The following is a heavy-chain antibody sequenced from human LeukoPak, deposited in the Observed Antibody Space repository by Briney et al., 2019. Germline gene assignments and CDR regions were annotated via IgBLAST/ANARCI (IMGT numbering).Heavy chain of an antibody. CDR1: GLSFSGYY. CDR3: AGPLGYCSGGSCQVYFQH. J-gene: IGHJ1*01. V-gene: IGHV4-34*01. Sequence: TETLSLTCAVYGLSFSGYYRTWVRQPPGKGLEWIGEINHSGSTNYNPSLKSRVTISVDTSKNQFSLKLSSVTAADTAVYYCAGPLGYCSGGSCQVYFQHWGEGTLVTVSS. D-gene: IGHD2-15*01. CDR2: INHSGST.